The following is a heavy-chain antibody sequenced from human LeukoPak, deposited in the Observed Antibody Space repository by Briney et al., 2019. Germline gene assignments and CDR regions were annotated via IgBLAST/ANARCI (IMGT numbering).Heavy chain of an antibody. CDR2: IYYSGST. CDR1: GGSISSSSYY. J-gene: IGHJ6*02. CDR3: ARVLLWFGGLSSYYYGMDV. Sequence: SETLSLTCTVSGGSISSSSYYWGWIRQPPGKGLEWIGSIYYSGSTYYNPSLKSRVTISVDTSKNQFSLKLSSVTAADTAVYYCARVLLWFGGLSSYYYGMDVWGQGTTVTVSS. V-gene: IGHV4-39*01. D-gene: IGHD3-10*01.